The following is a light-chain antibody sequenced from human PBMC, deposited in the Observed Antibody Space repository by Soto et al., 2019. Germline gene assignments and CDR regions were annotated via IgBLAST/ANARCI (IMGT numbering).Light chain of an antibody. J-gene: IGLJ2*01. CDR2: EDN. Sequence: FMLTQPHSVSESPGKTVTISCTRSSGSIASNYVQWYQQRPGSAPTTVIYEDNQRPSGFPDRFSGSIDSSSNSASLTISGLKTEDEADYYCQSYDSSNVVFGGGTKVTVL. V-gene: IGLV6-57*04. CDR1: SGSIASNY. CDR3: QSYDSSNVV.